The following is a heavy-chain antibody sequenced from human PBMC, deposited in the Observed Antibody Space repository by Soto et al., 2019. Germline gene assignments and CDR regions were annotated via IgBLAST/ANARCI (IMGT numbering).Heavy chain of an antibody. CDR3: AKVLGPDILTPGGLDY. CDR2: ISYDGSNK. Sequence: AGGSLRLSCAASGFTFSSYGMHWVRPAPGKGLEWVAVISYDGSNKYYADSVKGRFTISRDNSKNTLYLQMNSLRAEDTAVYYCAKVLGPDILTPGGLDYWGQGTLVTVSS. D-gene: IGHD3-9*01. V-gene: IGHV3-30*18. CDR1: GFTFSSYG. J-gene: IGHJ4*02.